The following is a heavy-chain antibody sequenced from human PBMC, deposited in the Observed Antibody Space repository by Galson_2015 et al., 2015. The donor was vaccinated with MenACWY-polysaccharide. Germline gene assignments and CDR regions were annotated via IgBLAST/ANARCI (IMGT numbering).Heavy chain of an antibody. D-gene: IGHD1-14*01. CDR1: GFTFSNDW. CDR2: IKSKTDGGTS. CDR3: TTDRYGR. V-gene: IGHV3-15*01. J-gene: IGHJ4*02. Sequence: SLRLCCAASGFTFSNDWMSWVRQAPGKGLEWVGRIKSKTDGGTSDYAGPVKGRFTISRDDSKNTLYLQMNSLKTEDTAVYYWTTDRYGRWGQGTLVTVSS.